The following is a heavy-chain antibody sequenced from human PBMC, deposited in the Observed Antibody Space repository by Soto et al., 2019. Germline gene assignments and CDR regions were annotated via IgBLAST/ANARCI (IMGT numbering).Heavy chain of an antibody. CDR3: ARGYYDSNGYHNWFDP. Sequence: ASVKVSCKASGYTFTGYYMHWVRQAPGQGLEWMGWINPNSGGTNYAQKFQGWVTMTRDTSISTAYMELSRLRSDDTAVYYCARGYYDSNGYHNWFDPWGQGTLVTVSS. CDR1: GYTFTGYY. J-gene: IGHJ5*02. V-gene: IGHV1-2*04. D-gene: IGHD3-22*01. CDR2: INPNSGGT.